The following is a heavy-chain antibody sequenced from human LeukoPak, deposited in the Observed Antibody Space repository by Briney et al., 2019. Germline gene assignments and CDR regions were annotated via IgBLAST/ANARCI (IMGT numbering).Heavy chain of an antibody. V-gene: IGHV3-7*01. CDR1: GFTFRSYA. CDR2: IKQDGSEK. Sequence: GGSLRLSCVASGFTFRSYAMHWVRQAPGKGLEWVANIKQDGSEKYYVDSVKGRFTISRDNAKNSLYLQMNSLRAEDTAVYYCARRQAYIAAAPWGQGTLVTVSS. CDR3: ARRQAYIAAAP. J-gene: IGHJ5*02. D-gene: IGHD6-13*01.